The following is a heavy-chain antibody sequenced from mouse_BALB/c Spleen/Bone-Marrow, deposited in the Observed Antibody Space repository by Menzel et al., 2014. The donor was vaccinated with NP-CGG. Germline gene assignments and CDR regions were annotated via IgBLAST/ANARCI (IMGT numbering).Heavy chain of an antibody. CDR1: GYTFTSYW. J-gene: IGHJ2*01. Sequence: QVRLQQSGAELAKPGASVKMSCKASGYTFTSYWMHWVKQRPGQGLEWIGYINPSTGYTEYNQKFKDKATLTADKSSSTAYMQLSSLTSEDSAVYYCARDHPYYFDYWGQGTTLTVSS. CDR2: INPSTGYT. V-gene: IGHV1-7*01. CDR3: ARDHPYYFDY.